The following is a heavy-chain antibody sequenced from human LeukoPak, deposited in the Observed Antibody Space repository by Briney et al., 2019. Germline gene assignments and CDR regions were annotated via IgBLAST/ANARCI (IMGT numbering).Heavy chain of an antibody. CDR3: ARDSYSGSYSYFDY. Sequence: GSLRLSCAASGFTFSSYEMNWVRQAPGKGLEWVSYISSSGSTIYYADSVKGRFTISRDNAKNSLYLQMNSLRAEDTALYYCARDSYSGSYSYFDYWGQGTLVTVSS. V-gene: IGHV3-48*03. D-gene: IGHD1-26*01. CDR2: ISSSGSTI. CDR1: GFTFSSYE. J-gene: IGHJ4*02.